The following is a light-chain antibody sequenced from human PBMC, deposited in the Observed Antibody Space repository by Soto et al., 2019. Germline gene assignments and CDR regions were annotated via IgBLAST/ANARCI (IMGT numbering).Light chain of an antibody. Sequence: DIQLTQSPSFLSASVGDRVTITCRASQGISSYLAWYQQKPGKAPKLLIYTASILQSGVPSRFSGSGSGTEFTLTISSLQPEDFATYYCQQLNSFPQVTFGQGTKLDIK. CDR3: QQLNSFPQVT. V-gene: IGKV1-9*01. J-gene: IGKJ2*01. CDR1: QGISSY. CDR2: TAS.